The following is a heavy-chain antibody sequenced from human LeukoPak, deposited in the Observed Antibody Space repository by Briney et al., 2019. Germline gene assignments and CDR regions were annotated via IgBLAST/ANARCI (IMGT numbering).Heavy chain of an antibody. J-gene: IGHJ3*02. CDR2: VYPGDSDT. Sequence: GGSLKISCKGSGYSFDNYWIGWVRQMPGKGLEWMGIVYPGDSDTRYSPSFQGQVTISADKSIYTASLQWSSLKASDSGMYYCARAHGRFYVKDAFDIWGQGTMVTVSS. D-gene: IGHD1-26*01. CDR3: ARAHGRFYVKDAFDI. V-gene: IGHV5-51*01. CDR1: GYSFDNYW.